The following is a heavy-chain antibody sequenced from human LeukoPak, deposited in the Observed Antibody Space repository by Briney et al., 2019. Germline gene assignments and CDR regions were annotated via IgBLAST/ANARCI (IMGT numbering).Heavy chain of an antibody. CDR2: MYLSGTT. Sequence: SGTLSLTCTVSGDSINSLDLWSWVRQPPGKGLEWIGEMYLSGTTHSNPSVKSRVTISVDTSKNQFSLKLSSVTAADTAVYYCARDRLGGSSGYYLDYWGQGTLATVSS. D-gene: IGHD3-22*01. J-gene: IGHJ4*02. V-gene: IGHV4-4*02. CDR3: ARDRLGGSSGYYLDY. CDR1: GDSINSLDL.